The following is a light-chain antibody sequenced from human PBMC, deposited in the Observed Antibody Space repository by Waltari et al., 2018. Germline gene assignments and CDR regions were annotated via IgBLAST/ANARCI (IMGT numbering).Light chain of an antibody. V-gene: IGLV1-44*01. CDR2: SNN. CDR3: STWDDRLTGVV. CDR1: NSNIGSNT. Sequence: QSVLAQPPSASGTPGQRITISCSGSNSNIGSNTVNWYQQFPGTAPRLLIYSNNQRPSGVPDRFPASKSGSSAALAISGLHSEDEADYYCSTWDDRLTGVVFGGGTKVTVL. J-gene: IGLJ2*01.